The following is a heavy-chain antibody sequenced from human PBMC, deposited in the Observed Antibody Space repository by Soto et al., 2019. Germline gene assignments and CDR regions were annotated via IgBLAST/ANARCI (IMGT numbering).Heavy chain of an antibody. Sequence: QVQLQESGPGLVKPSETLSLTCTVSGDSISSYYWSWIRQPPGKGLEWIGYMSYSGSTNYNPSLKSRVTISLDTSKNQFSLKLSSVTAADTAVYYCASRVKSGSGRRPAYYFDYWGQGSLVTVSS. V-gene: IGHV4-59*01. CDR3: ASRVKSGSGRRPAYYFDY. D-gene: IGHD3-10*01. J-gene: IGHJ4*02. CDR2: MSYSGST. CDR1: GDSISSYY.